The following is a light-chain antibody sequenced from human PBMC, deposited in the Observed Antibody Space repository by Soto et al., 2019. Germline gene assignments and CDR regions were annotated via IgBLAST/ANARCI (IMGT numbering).Light chain of an antibody. CDR2: GAY. CDR3: QQYGSSPRT. CDR1: QSVRSTY. J-gene: IGKJ1*01. Sequence: VVTHSPGSLSLSPVERATRSCRASQSVRSTYLAWYQQKPVQAPRLLIYGAYSSDTGIPDRFSGSVSGTDFTLTISRLEPEEFAVYYCQQYGSSPRTCGQGPKVEI. V-gene: IGKV3-20*01.